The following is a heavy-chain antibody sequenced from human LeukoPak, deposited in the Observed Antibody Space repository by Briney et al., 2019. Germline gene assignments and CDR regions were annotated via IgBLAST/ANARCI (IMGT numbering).Heavy chain of an antibody. CDR3: AGCRTISCYPAFDF. CDR1: GFSFSNYE. J-gene: IGHJ3*01. CDR2: ISYTGSTT. V-gene: IGHV3-48*03. Sequence: PGGSLRLSCAASGFSFSNYEMNWVRQAPGKGLEWISYISYTGSTTYQPDSVKGQFTISRDNAKNSLYLQMNSLRVEDTAIYYCAGCRTISCYPAFDFWGQGTMVTVSS. D-gene: IGHD2-2*01.